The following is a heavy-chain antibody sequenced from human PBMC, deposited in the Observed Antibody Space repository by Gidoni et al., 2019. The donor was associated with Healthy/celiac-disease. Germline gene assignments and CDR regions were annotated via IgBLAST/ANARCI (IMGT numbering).Heavy chain of an antibody. D-gene: IGHD2-2*01. V-gene: IGHV3-33*01. CDR2: IWYDGSNK. J-gene: IGHJ6*02. CDR3: ARDRYQLQIYGMDV. CDR1: GFTFSSYG. Sequence: QVQLVESGGGVVQPGRSLRLSCAASGFTFSSYGMHWVRQAPGKGLEWVAVIWYDGSNKYYADSVKGRFTISRDNSKNTLYLQMNSLRAEDTAVYYCARDRYQLQIYGMDVWGQGTTVTVSS.